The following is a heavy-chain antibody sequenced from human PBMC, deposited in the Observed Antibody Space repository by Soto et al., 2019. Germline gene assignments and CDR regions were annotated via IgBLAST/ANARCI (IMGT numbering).Heavy chain of an antibody. J-gene: IGHJ6*04. Sequence: SETLSLTCTVSGGSISSYYWSWIRQPPGKGLEWIGYIYYSGSTNYNPSLKSRVTISVDTSKNQFSLKLSSVTAADTAVYYCARHGPFEERFLEWLPTQDVWGKGTTVTVSS. CDR3: ARHGPFEERFLEWLPTQDV. CDR1: GGSISSYY. CDR2: IYYSGST. V-gene: IGHV4-59*08. D-gene: IGHD3-3*01.